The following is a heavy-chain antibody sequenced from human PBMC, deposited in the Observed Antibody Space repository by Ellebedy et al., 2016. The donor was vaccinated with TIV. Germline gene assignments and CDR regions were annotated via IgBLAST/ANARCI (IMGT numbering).Heavy chain of an antibody. CDR3: ATTGSLGGYSYAFDY. J-gene: IGHJ4*02. Sequence: GESLKISXKGSGYSFTSYWIGWVRQMPGKVLEWMGIIYPGDSDTRYSPSFQGQVTISADKSISTAYLQWSSLKASDTAMYYCATTGSLGGYSYAFDYWGQGTLVTVSS. CDR1: GYSFTSYW. V-gene: IGHV5-51*01. CDR2: IYPGDSDT. D-gene: IGHD5-18*01.